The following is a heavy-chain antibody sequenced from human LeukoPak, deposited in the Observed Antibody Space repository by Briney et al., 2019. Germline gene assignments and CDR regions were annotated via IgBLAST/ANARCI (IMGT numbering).Heavy chain of an antibody. Sequence: ASVKVSCKASGYTFTSYGISWVRQAPGQGLEWMGWISAYNGSTNYAQKLQGRVTMTTDTSTSTAYMELRSLRSDDTAVYYCARDQYGSGSHQSPADYWGQGTLVTVSS. CDR1: GYTFTSYG. J-gene: IGHJ4*02. CDR2: ISAYNGST. D-gene: IGHD3-10*01. V-gene: IGHV1-18*01. CDR3: ARDQYGSGSHQSPADY.